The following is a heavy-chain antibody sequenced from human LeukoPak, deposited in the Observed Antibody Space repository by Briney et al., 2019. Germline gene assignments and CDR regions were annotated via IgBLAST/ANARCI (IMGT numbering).Heavy chain of an antibody. CDR3: AKGSTGSTGAFDY. CDR1: GFTFDDYA. Sequence: PGRSLRLSCAASGFTFDDYAMHWVRQAPGKGLEWVSGISWNSGSIGYADSVKGRFTISRDNSKNTLYLQMNSLRAEDMALYYCAKGSTGSTGAFDYWGQGTLVTVSS. J-gene: IGHJ4*02. CDR2: ISWNSGSI. D-gene: IGHD1-1*01. V-gene: IGHV3-9*03.